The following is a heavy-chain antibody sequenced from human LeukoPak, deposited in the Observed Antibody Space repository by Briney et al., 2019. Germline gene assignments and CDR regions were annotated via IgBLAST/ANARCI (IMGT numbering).Heavy chain of an antibody. CDR3: ARHSGRGGRFDP. D-gene: IGHD3-16*01. V-gene: IGHV4-34*01. CDR2: INHSGST. Sequence: PSETLSLTCAVYGGSFSGYYWSWIRQPPGKGLEWIGEINHSGSTNYNPSLKSRVTISVGTSKNQFSLKLSSVTAADTAVYYCARHSGRGGRFDPWGQGTLVTVSS. CDR1: GGSFSGYY. J-gene: IGHJ5*02.